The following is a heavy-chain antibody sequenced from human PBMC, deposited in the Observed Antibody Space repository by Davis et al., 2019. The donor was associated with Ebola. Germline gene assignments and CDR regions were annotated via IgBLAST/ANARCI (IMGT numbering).Heavy chain of an antibody. D-gene: IGHD4-23*01. J-gene: IGHJ4*02. Sequence: GESLKISCAASGFTFSSYVMSWVRQAPGKGLEWVSTISGSGGSTYYADSVKGRFTISRDNSKNTLYLQMNSLRAEDTAVYYCAKGATVLRGTVDYWGQGTLVTASS. CDR3: AKGATVLRGTVDY. V-gene: IGHV3-23*01. CDR2: ISGSGGST. CDR1: GFTFSSYV.